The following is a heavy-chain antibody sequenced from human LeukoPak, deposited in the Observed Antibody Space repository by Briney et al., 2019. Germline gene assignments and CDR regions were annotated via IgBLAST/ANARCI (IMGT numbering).Heavy chain of an antibody. D-gene: IGHD2-2*01. CDR2: ISGSGGST. CDR3: AKAPHIVVVPAAAHFDY. V-gene: IGHV3-23*01. CDR1: GFPFSSYW. J-gene: IGHJ4*02. Sequence: GGSLRLSCVASGFPFSSYWMHWVRQAPGKGLEWVSAISGSGGSTYYADSVKGRFTISRDNSKNTLYLQMNSLRAEDTAVYYCAKAPHIVVVPAAAHFDYWGQGTLVTVSS.